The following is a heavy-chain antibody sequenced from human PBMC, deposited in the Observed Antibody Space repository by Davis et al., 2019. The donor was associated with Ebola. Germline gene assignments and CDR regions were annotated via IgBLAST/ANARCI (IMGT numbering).Heavy chain of an antibody. V-gene: IGHV3-23*01. CDR3: AKPNSRINAFDI. D-gene: IGHD2/OR15-2a*01. J-gene: IGHJ3*02. CDR2: VSGSGGAT. Sequence: GESLKISCAASGFTFSNYAMSWVRQAPGKGLEWVSTVSGSGGATYYTVSVQGRFTISRDHSKHTLYLQMNRLRAEDTAVYYCAKPNSRINAFDIWGQGTMVTVSS. CDR1: GFTFSNYA.